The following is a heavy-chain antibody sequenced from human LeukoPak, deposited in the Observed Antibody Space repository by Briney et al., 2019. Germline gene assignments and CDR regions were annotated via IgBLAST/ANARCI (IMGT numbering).Heavy chain of an antibody. CDR2: INPNSGGT. J-gene: IGHJ6*03. CDR1: GYTFTGYY. CDR3: ARGPTYYYYYMDV. Sequence: ASVKVSCKASGYTFTGYYMHWVRQAPRQGLEWMGRINPNSGGTNYAQKFQGRVTITTDESTSTAYMEVSILRSEDTAVYFCARGPTYYYYYMDVWGKGTTVTVSS. V-gene: IGHV1-2*06.